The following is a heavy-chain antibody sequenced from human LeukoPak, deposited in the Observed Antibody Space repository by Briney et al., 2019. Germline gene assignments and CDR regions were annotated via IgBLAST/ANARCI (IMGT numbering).Heavy chain of an antibody. D-gene: IGHD3-16*01. V-gene: IGHV3-23*01. CDR3: AKLGGHPLHNYYVGV. CDR1: GFTFSSYA. Sequence: GGSLRLSCAASGFTFSSYAMSWDRPPPGRGMEWVSCILDRGYSTYYANSVKGRFTVSRDNSTNTLYLQMNSLRAEDTAVYYCAKLGGHPLHNYYVGVWGKGTTVAVSS. J-gene: IGHJ6*03. CDR2: ILDRGYST.